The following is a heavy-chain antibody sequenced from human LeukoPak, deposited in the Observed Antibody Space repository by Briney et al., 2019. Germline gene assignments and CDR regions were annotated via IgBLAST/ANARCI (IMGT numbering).Heavy chain of an antibody. CDR2: IKQDGSDK. D-gene: IGHD3-9*01. J-gene: IGHJ3*02. Sequence: GGSLRLSCAASGFTFSSYWMSWVRQAPGKGLEWVANIKQDGSDKYYVDSVKGRFTISRDNAKNSLYLQMNSLRAEDTAVYYCAKVGFPYYDILTGYYTGAFDIWGQGTMVTVSS. CDR1: GFTFSSYW. CDR3: AKVGFPYYDILTGYYTGAFDI. V-gene: IGHV3-7*01.